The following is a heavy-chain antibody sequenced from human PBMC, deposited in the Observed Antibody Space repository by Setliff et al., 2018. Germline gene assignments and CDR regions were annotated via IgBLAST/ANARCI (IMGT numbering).Heavy chain of an antibody. J-gene: IGHJ5*02. CDR2: IHHSGKA. CDR1: GFSISSGYY. CDR3: ARAHTWSRPKDNSGYPGWFDP. Sequence: SETLSLTCAVSGFSISSGYYWGWIRQPPGKGLEWIVNIHHSGKAYYNPSLKSRVTMSVDTSKNHVSLKLSSVTAADTAVYYCARAHTWSRPKDNSGYPGWFDPWGQGTLVTVSS. D-gene: IGHD3-22*01. V-gene: IGHV4-38-2*01.